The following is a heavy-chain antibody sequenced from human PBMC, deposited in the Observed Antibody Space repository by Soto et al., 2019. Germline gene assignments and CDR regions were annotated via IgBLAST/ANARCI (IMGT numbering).Heavy chain of an antibody. D-gene: IGHD3-22*01. V-gene: IGHV1-8*02. CDR2: MNPNNGNT. CDR3: ARGHDSSDHDAFDI. CDR1: VYTFTSYG. J-gene: IGHJ3*02. Sequence: ASVKVSCKTAVYTFTSYGISRVRQATGQGLEWMGWMNPNNGNTGYAQKFQGRVTMTTHTSISTAYMELSSLRSEDTAVYYCARGHDSSDHDAFDIWGQGTMVTVSS.